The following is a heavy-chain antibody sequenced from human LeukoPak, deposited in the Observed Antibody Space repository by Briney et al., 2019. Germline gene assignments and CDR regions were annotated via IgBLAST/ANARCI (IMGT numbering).Heavy chain of an antibody. Sequence: GASVKVSCKASGYSFVLYGISWVRQAPGQGPEWMGWISNYNGNTKYAQKFQGRVTMTTDTSTSTAYMELSRLRSDDTAVYYCAALGYCSGGSCYEFDYWGQGTLVTVSS. J-gene: IGHJ4*02. V-gene: IGHV1-18*01. D-gene: IGHD2-15*01. CDR2: ISNYNGNT. CDR1: GYSFVLYG. CDR3: AALGYCSGGSCYEFDY.